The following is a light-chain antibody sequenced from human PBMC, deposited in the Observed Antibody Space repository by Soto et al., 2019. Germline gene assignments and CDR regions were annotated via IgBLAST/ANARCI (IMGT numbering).Light chain of an antibody. CDR3: QHYNTYPWT. Sequence: IQVTQSPSTLSASIGDRVTITCRASQTISDWLAWHQQKPGKAPNLLIHKASHLESGVPSRFSGSGSGTEFTLTISSLQPGDFATYYCQHYNTYPWTFGQGTKVDI. CDR1: QTISDW. J-gene: IGKJ1*01. V-gene: IGKV1-5*03. CDR2: KAS.